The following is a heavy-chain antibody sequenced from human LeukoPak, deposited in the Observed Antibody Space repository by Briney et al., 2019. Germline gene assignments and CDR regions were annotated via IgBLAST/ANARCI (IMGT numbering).Heavy chain of an antibody. CDR3: ARGGEHYYDS. D-gene: IGHD3-22*01. V-gene: IGHV1-69*05. CDR2: IIPIFGTA. J-gene: IGHJ4*02. CDR1: GGTFSSYA. Sequence: ASVKVSCKASGGTFSSYAISWVRQAPGQGLEWMGGIIPIFGTANYAQKFQGRVTMTTDTSTSTAYMELRSLRSDDTAVYYCARGGEHYYDSWGQGTLVTVSS.